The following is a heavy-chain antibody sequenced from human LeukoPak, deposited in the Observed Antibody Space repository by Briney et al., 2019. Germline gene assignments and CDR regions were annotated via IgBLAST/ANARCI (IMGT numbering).Heavy chain of an antibody. CDR1: GGTFSSYA. CDR3: AREPVYYDSSGYYSVENDAFDI. J-gene: IGHJ3*02. Sequence: SVKVSCKASGGTFSSYAIIWVRQAPGQGLEWMGRIIPILGIANYAQKFQGRVTITADKSTSTAYMELSSLRSEGTAVYYCAREPVYYDSSGYYSVENDAFDIWGQGTMVTVSS. CDR2: IIPILGIA. D-gene: IGHD3-22*01. V-gene: IGHV1-69*04.